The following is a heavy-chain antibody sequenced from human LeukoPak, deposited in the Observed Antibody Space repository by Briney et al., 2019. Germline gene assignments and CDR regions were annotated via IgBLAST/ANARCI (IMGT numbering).Heavy chain of an antibody. J-gene: IGHJ3*02. Sequence: TSETLSLTCAVSGYSNSSGYYWGWFRQPPGKGLEWIGSIYHSGSTYYNPSLKSRVTISVDTSKNQFSLKLSSVTAADTAVYYCARDHWAAAGIWGQGTMVTVSS. CDR2: IYHSGST. V-gene: IGHV4-38-2*02. CDR3: ARDHWAAAGI. CDR1: GYSNSSGYY. D-gene: IGHD6-13*01.